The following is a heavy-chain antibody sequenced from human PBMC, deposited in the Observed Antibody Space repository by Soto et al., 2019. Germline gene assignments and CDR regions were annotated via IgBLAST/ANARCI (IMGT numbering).Heavy chain of an antibody. J-gene: IGHJ6*02. V-gene: IGHV3-33*01. D-gene: IGHD3-10*01. CDR2: IWYDGSNK. CDR1: GFTFSSYN. CDR3: ARDSPGGPTGYYYGMDV. Sequence: QVQLVESGGGVVQPGRSLRLSCAASGFTFSSYNIHWVRQAPGKGLDWVAVIWYDGSNKYYADSVKGRFTISRDNSKNPMYLQMNSLRAEDTAVYYCARDSPGGPTGYYYGMDVWGQGTTVTVSS.